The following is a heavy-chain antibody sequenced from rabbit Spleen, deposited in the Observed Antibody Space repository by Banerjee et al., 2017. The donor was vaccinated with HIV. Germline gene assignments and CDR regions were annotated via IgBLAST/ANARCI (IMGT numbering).Heavy chain of an antibody. D-gene: IGHD5-1*01. Sequence: QSLEESGGDLVKPGASLTLTCTASGFSFNSVYYMCWVRQAPGKGLELIACIGTSSGNTWYASWVNGRFTISRSTSLNTVDLKMTSLTAADTATYFCVRDWHGSPNTYWGQGTLVTVS. J-gene: IGHJ6*01. V-gene: IGHV1S43*01. CDR1: GFSFNSVYY. CDR2: IGTSSGNT. CDR3: VRDWHGSPNTY.